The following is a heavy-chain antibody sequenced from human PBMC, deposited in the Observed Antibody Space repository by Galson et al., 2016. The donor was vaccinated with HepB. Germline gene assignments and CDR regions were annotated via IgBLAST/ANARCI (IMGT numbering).Heavy chain of an antibody. D-gene: IGHD2-15*01. J-gene: IGHJ5*02. Sequence: SLRLSCAASGLTVSSNYMSWVRQAPGKGLEWVSVIYGGGGTYYADSVQGRFTISRENSKNTVFLEMNSLRAEDTAVYYCGTESYVKGHFIVVAAPSQTWGRRTLVTVSS. CDR2: IYGGGGT. CDR1: GLTVSSNY. CDR3: GTESYVKGHFIVVAAPSQT. V-gene: IGHV3-53*01.